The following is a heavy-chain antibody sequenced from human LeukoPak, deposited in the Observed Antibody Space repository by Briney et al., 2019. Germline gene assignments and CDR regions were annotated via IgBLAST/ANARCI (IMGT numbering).Heavy chain of an antibody. Sequence: GGSLRLSCAASGFTFSSYWMSWVRQAPGKGLEWVANIKQDGSEKYYVGSVKGRFTISRDNAKNSLYLQMNSLRAEDTAVYYCARGGYSYGFVGYYYYMDVWGKGTTVTISS. CDR1: GFTFSSYW. CDR2: IKQDGSEK. V-gene: IGHV3-7*03. CDR3: ARGGYSYGFVGYYYYMDV. J-gene: IGHJ6*03. D-gene: IGHD5-18*01.